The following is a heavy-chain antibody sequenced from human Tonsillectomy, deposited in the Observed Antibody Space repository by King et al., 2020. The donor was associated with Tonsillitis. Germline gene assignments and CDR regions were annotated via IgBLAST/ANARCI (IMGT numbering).Heavy chain of an antibody. V-gene: IGHV3-74*01. CDR3: AREKLPRPLNGDPYYYIGMDV. D-gene: IGHD6-6*01. Sequence: VQLVESGGGLVQPGGSLRLSCAASGFTFSSYWMHWVRQAPGKGLVWVSRINSDGSSTNYADSVKGRFTISRDNAKNTLYLQMNSLRAVDTAVYFCAREKLPRPLNGDPYYYIGMDVWGQGTTVTVSS. J-gene: IGHJ6*02. CDR2: INSDGSST. CDR1: GFTFSSYW.